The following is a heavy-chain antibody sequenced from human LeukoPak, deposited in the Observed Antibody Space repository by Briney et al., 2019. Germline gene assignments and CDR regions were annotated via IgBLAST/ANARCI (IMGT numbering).Heavy chain of an antibody. CDR2: ISGSGGST. J-gene: IGHJ3*02. D-gene: IGHD5-12*01. Sequence: GGSLRLSCAASGFTFNNYAISWVRQAPGKGLEWVSAISGSGGSTYYADSVKGRFTISRDNAKNSLYLQMNSLRAEDTAVYYCARVRGYAGTDAFDIWGQGTMVTVSS. CDR1: GFTFNNYA. V-gene: IGHV3-23*01. CDR3: ARVRGYAGTDAFDI.